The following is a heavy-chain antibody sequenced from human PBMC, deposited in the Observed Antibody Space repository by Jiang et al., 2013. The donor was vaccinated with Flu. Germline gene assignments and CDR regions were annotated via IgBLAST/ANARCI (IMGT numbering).Heavy chain of an antibody. Sequence: TCTVSGGSITNYYWSWIRQPPGKGLEWIGNIYCSGSTNYNPSLKSRVTISVDTSKNQFSLKLSSVTAADTAVYYCARGVDGDYEFVNYYYGMDVWGKGTTVTVSS. V-gene: IGHV4-59*12. CDR3: ARGVDGDYEFVNYYYGMDV. CDR2: IYCSGST. CDR1: GGSITNYY. D-gene: IGHD4-17*01. J-gene: IGHJ6*04.